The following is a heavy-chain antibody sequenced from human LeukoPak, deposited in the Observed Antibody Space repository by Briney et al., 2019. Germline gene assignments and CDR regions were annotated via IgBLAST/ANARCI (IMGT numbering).Heavy chain of an antibody. J-gene: IGHJ6*03. CDR3: ARQTAYLYYYYYYMDV. CDR2: MYYSGST. D-gene: IGHD5-18*01. V-gene: IGHV4-39*01. Sequence: SETLSLTCTVSGGSISSSGYYWGWIRQPPGKGLEWIGSMYYSGSTYYNPSLKSRVTISVDTSKNHFSLKLSSVTAADTAVYYCARQTAYLYYYYYYMDVWGKGTTVTVSS. CDR1: GGSISSSGYY.